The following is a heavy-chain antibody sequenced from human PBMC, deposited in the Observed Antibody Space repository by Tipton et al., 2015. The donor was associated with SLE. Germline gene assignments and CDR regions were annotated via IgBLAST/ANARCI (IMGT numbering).Heavy chain of an antibody. Sequence: TLSLTCSVSGGYIDTNSWWVWVRQPPGKGLEWIGEINHSGSTNYNPSLKSRVTISVDTSKNQFSLKLSSVTAADTAVYYCARDRRRYFDWSDAFDIWGQGTMVTVSS. D-gene: IGHD3-9*01. V-gene: IGHV4-4*02. CDR1: GGYIDTNSW. J-gene: IGHJ3*02. CDR2: INHSGST. CDR3: ARDRRRYFDWSDAFDI.